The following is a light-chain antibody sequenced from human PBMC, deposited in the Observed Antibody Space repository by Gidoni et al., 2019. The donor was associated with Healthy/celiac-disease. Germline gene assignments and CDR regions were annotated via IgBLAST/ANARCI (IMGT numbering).Light chain of an antibody. Sequence: QSALTQPASVSGSPGQSTTISCTGTSSDVGGSNYVSWYQQHPGKAPNLMFYEISHRPAGVSNRFSGSKSGNTASLTISGLQAEDEADYYCSSYTSSARVFGGGTKLTVL. V-gene: IGLV2-14*01. CDR3: SSYTSSARV. J-gene: IGLJ2*01. CDR2: EIS. CDR1: SSDVGGSNY.